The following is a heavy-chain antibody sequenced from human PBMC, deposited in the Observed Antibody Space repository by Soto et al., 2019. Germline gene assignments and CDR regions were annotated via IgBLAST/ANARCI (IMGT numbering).Heavy chain of an antibody. CDR1: GYMFTYYY. J-gene: IGHJ4*02. Sequence: ASVKVSCKASGYMFTYYYIHWVRQVPGQGLEWMGIINPNSGTTTYAQSFQGRVTMARDTSTSTVYMELTSLTSADTAIYYCLRGPSSSGSLYYLDSWGQGTLVTVSS. CDR2: INPNSGTT. D-gene: IGHD3-10*01. V-gene: IGHV1-46*01. CDR3: LRGPSSSGSLYYLDS.